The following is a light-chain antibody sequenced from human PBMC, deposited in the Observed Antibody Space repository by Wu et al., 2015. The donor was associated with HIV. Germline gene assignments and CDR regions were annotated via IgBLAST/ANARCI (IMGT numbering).Light chain of an antibody. CDR2: KAS. Sequence: DIQMTQSPSTLSASVGDRVSITCRASQSLSRRLAWYQQKPGKAPKLLIYKASTLDSGVPSRFSGSGSGTEFTLTISSLQPDDFATYHCQQYNSYSVTFGQGTKVEIK. V-gene: IGKV1-5*03. J-gene: IGKJ1*01. CDR3: QQYNSYSVT. CDR1: QSLSRR.